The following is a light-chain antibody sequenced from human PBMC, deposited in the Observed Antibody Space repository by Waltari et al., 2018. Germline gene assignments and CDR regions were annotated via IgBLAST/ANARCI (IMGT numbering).Light chain of an antibody. Sequence: QSALTQPASVSGSPGQSITISCTGTSSDVGGYNYASWYQQHPGKAPKLMIYEVSNRPSGVSKRFSGSKSGNTASLTISGLHAEDEADYYCSSYTSSSTRLYVFGTGTKVTVL. V-gene: IGLV2-14*01. CDR2: EVS. J-gene: IGLJ1*01. CDR3: SSYTSSSTRLYV. CDR1: SSDVGGYNY.